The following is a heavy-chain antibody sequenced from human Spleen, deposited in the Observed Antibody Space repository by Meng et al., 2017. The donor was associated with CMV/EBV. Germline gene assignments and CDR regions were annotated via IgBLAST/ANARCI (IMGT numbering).Heavy chain of an antibody. Sequence: GESLKISCKPSGYTFTTYWIGWVRQIPGKGLEWMGVIYPGDSDTRYSPSFQGQVTISADKSVTTAYLQWTSLKASDTAVYCCARHGYNNYFFDFWGQGTLVTVSS. CDR1: GYTFTTYW. J-gene: IGHJ4*02. CDR2: IYPGDSDT. CDR3: ARHGYNNYFFDF. D-gene: IGHD5-24*01. V-gene: IGHV5-51*01.